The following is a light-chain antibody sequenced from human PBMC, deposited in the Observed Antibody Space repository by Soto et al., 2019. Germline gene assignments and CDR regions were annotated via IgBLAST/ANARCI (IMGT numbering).Light chain of an antibody. CDR1: QSVTNLY. Sequence: EIVMTQSPATLSVSPGERATLSCRASQSVTNLYLAWYQQKPGQAPRLLIYGASYRASGIPDRFSGSGSGTDFILTISSLEPEDFAVYYCQQRAKWPGTFGQGTRLEIK. J-gene: IGKJ5*01. V-gene: IGKV3-11*01. CDR2: GAS. CDR3: QQRAKWPGT.